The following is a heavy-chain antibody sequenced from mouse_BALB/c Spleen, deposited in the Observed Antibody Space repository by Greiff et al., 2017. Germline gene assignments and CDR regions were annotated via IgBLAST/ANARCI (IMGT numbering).Heavy chain of an antibody. CDR1: GYTFTDYA. Sequence: VQLQQSGAELVRPGASVKISCKGSGYTFTDYAMHWVKQSHAKSLEWIGVISTYYGDASYNQKFKGKATMTVDKSSSTAYMELARLTSEDSAIYYCARDAGLRGGDYFDYWGQGTTLTVSS. CDR2: ISTYYGDA. J-gene: IGHJ2*01. D-gene: IGHD2-4*01. V-gene: IGHV1S137*01. CDR3: ARDAGLRGGDYFDY.